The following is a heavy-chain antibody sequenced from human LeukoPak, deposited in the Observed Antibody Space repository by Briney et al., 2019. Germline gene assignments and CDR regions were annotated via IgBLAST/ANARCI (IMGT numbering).Heavy chain of an antibody. V-gene: IGHV3-23*01. CDR1: GFTFSSYA. Sequence: SGGSLRLSCAASGFTFSSYAMSWVRQAPGKGLGWVSGVSGSGGSTYYADSVKGRFTISRDNSKNTLYLQMNSLRAEDTAVYYCAKDLDIVATITGNWGQGTLVTVSS. J-gene: IGHJ4*02. D-gene: IGHD5-12*01. CDR2: VSGSGGST. CDR3: AKDLDIVATITGN.